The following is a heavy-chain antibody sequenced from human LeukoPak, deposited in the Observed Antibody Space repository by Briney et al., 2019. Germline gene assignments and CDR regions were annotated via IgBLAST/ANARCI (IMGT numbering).Heavy chain of an antibody. CDR1: GGSVSSSRYY. Sequence: SSETLSLTCPVSGGSVSSSRYYWGWIRQPPGKGLEWIGSIYYTGSTYYKPSLKSRVTISVDASKNQISLKLSSVTAADTAVYFCARHKSFDDLSPLDSWGQGTLVTVSS. CDR2: IYYTGST. V-gene: IGHV4-39*01. D-gene: IGHD3-9*01. J-gene: IGHJ4*02. CDR3: ARHKSFDDLSPLDS.